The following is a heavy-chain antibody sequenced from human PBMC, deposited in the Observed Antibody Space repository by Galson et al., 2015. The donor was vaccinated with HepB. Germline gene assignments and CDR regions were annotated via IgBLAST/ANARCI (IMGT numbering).Heavy chain of an antibody. J-gene: IGHJ4*02. D-gene: IGHD1-14*01. CDR3: TTHRPIERNHPRSFDY. CDR1: GFTFGDYA. CDR2: IRSKAYGGTT. Sequence: SLRLSCAASGFTFGDYAVSWVRQAPGKGLEWVGFIRSKAYGGTTEYAASVKGRFTISRDDSKSIAYLQLNSLKSEDTAVYYCTTHRPIERNHPRSFDYCGQGTLVTVSS. V-gene: IGHV3-49*04.